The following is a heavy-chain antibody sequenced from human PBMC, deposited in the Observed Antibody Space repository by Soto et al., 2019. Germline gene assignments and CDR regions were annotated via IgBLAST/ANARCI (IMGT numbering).Heavy chain of an antibody. CDR3: AREQVRGYGYFDY. V-gene: IGHV4-31*03. J-gene: IGHJ4*02. CDR2: IYYSGST. CDR1: GGSISSGGYY. D-gene: IGHD3-10*01. Sequence: SETLSLTCTVSGGSISSGGYYWSWIRKHPGKGLEWIGYIYYSGSTYYNPSLKSRVTISVGTSKNQFSLKLSSVTAADTAVYYCAREQVRGYGYFDYWGQGTLVTVSS.